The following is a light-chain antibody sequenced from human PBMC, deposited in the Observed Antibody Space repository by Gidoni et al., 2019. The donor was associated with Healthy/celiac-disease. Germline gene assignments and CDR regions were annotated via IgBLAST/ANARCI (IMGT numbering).Light chain of an antibody. V-gene: IGKV3-11*01. CDR1: QSVSSY. Sequence: EIVLTQSPATLSLSPGERATLSCRASQSVSSYLAWYQQKPGQAPRLLIYDASNRATGIPARFSGSGSGTDFTLTISSLEPEDFAVYYCQQRSNWLEPTFGPGTKVEIK. J-gene: IGKJ3*01. CDR2: DAS. CDR3: QQRSNWLEPT.